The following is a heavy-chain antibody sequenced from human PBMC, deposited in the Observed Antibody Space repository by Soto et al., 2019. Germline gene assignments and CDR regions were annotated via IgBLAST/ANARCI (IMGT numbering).Heavy chain of an antibody. V-gene: IGHV3-7*03. CDR2: IQQDGSEK. CDR1: GFTFSNYW. J-gene: IGHJ4*02. CDR3: ARGTSFDFDDNAYYAH. Sequence: EVQLVESGGGLVQPGGSLRLSCAASGFTFSNYWMSWVRQAPGKGLEWVASIQQDGSEKYYVDSVKGRFTISRDNTKNSLYMQMNSLRAEDTAMYYCARGTSFDFDDNAYYAHWGQGTLVTVSS. D-gene: IGHD3-22*01.